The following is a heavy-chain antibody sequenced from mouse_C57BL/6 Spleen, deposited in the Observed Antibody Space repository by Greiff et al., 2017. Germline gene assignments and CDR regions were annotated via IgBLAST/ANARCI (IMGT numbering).Heavy chain of an antibody. D-gene: IGHD2-4*01. J-gene: IGHJ2*01. CDR1: GFTFSDYY. CDR2: INYDGSST. Sequence: EVKLVESEGGLVQPGSSMKLSCTASGFTFSDYYMAWVRQVPEKGLEWVANINYDGSSTYYLDSLKSRFIISRDNAKNILYLQMSSLKSEDTATYYCASGDYDYDGGGLDYWGQGTTLTVSS. V-gene: IGHV5-16*01. CDR3: ASGDYDYDGGGLDY.